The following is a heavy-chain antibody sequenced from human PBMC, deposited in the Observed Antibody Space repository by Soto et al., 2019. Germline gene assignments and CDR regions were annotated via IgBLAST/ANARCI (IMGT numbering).Heavy chain of an antibody. D-gene: IGHD2-2*01. CDR1: GGTFSSYA. CDR2: IIPRFGTA. CDR3: ARNHGSLVPAATGGYFYDGLDV. Sequence: QVQLVQSGAEVKKPGSSVKVSCKASGGTFSSYALSWVRQAPGQGLEWMGGIIPRFGTANYAQKLQGRVTITADESTSTGYMELSSLGSEDTAVYYCARNHGSLVPAATGGYFYDGLDVWGQGTTVIVSS. V-gene: IGHV1-69*01. J-gene: IGHJ6*02.